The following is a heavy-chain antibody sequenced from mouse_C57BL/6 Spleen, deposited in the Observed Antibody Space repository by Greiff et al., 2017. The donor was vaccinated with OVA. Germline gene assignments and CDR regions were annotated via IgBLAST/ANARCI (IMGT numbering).Heavy chain of an antibody. CDR1: GYTFTSYW. Sequence: VQLQQPGAELVRPGTSVKLSCKASGYTFTSYWMHWVKQRPGQGLEWIGVIDPSDSYTNYNQKSKGKATLTVDTSSSTAYMQLSSLTSEDSAVYYCATFDYWGQGTTLTVSS. V-gene: IGHV1-59*01. CDR2: IDPSDSYT. J-gene: IGHJ2*01. CDR3: ATFDY.